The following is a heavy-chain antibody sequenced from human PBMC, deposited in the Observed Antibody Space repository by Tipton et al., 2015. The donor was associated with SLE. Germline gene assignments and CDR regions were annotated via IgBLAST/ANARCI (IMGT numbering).Heavy chain of an antibody. V-gene: IGHV4-4*07. D-gene: IGHD2-8*01. CDR3: ARGYCSDGVCYGFGFFDY. J-gene: IGHJ4*02. CDR2: IYTSGST. Sequence: TLSLTCTVSGASVSSFCWNWVRQPAGKGLEWIGRIYTSGSTYYNPSLKSPVTLSIDTSKNQFSLKMRSVTAAVTAVYFCARGYCSDGVCYGFGFFDYWGQGNLVTVSS. CDR1: GASVSSFC.